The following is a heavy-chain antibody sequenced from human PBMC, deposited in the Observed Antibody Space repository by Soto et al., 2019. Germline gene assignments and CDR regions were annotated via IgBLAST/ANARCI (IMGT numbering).Heavy chain of an antibody. CDR1: GFTVSSNY. Sequence: PGGSLRLSCAASGFTVSSNYMSWVRQAPGKGLEWVSVIYSGGSTYYADSVKGRFTISRDNSKNTLYLQMNSLRAEDTAVYYCARDGHPLRYFDWFPGPYYYYGMDVWGQGTTVTVSS. D-gene: IGHD3-9*01. J-gene: IGHJ6*02. CDR3: ARDGHPLRYFDWFPGPYYYYGMDV. CDR2: IYSGGST. V-gene: IGHV3-53*01.